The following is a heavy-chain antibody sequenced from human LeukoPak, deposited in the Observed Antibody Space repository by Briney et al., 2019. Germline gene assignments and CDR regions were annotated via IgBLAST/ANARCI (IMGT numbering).Heavy chain of an antibody. J-gene: IGHJ5*02. CDR1: GAAMRSSNFY. V-gene: IGHV4-39*01. CDR3: ARGNFQVRQLPPDWFDP. D-gene: IGHD2-2*01. Sequence: SETLSLPCRVSGAAMRSSNFYWGWLCQATGKSLGWIGNINYIGLTYFNPSDKSRVTLSVDVSKNRSSLDLTSVTAAATAVSYCARGNFQVRQLPPDWFDPWGQGTLVTVSS. CDR2: INYIGLT.